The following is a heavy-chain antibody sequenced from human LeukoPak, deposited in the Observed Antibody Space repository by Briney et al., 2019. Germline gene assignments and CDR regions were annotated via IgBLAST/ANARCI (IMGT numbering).Heavy chain of an antibody. CDR1: GLTFSDHY. J-gene: IGHJ4*02. CDR3: ARVGSSGWEAY. CDR2: IRNKANSYTT. Sequence: GGPVRLPCAASGLTFSDHYMDWVRQAPGKGGEGVGRIRNKANSYTTEYAASVKGRFTISRDDSKNSLYLQINSLKIEDTAVYYCARVGSSGWEAYWGQGTLVTASS. D-gene: IGHD6-19*01. V-gene: IGHV3-72*01.